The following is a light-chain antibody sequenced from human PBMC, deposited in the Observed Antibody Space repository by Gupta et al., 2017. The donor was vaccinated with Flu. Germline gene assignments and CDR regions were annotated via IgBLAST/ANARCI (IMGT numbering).Light chain of an antibody. J-gene: IGLJ3*02. CDR1: SSNIENNY. Sequence: SSSNIENNYVSWYQQLPGTAPELLIYENNKRPSGMPDRFSGSKSDTSATLGITGLQTGDEADYYCGTWDSSLSAWVFGGGTKLTVL. V-gene: IGLV1-51*02. CDR3: GTWDSSLSAWV. CDR2: ENN.